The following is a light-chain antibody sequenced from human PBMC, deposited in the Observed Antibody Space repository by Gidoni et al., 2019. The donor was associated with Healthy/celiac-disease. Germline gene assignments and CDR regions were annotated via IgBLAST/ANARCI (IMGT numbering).Light chain of an antibody. V-gene: IGKV1-33*01. Sequence: DIQMTPSPSSMSASVGDRVTITCQASQDISNYLNWDQQKPGKDPKLLIYDASNLETGVPSRFSGSGSGTDFTFTISSLQPEDIATYYCQQYDNLPLFTFGPGTKVDIK. J-gene: IGKJ3*01. CDR1: QDISNY. CDR2: DAS. CDR3: QQYDNLPLFT.